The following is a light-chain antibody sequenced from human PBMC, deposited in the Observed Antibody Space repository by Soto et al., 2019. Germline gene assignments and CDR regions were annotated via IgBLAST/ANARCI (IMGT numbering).Light chain of an antibody. J-gene: IGLJ2*01. CDR1: SSDVGGYNY. CDR2: EVN. CDR3: CSYAGSNYVI. V-gene: IGLV2-8*01. Sequence: QSALTQPPSASGSPGQSVTISCTGTSSDVGGYNYVSWYQQHPGKAPKLMIYEVNKRPSGVPDRFSGYKSDNTASLTVSGLQAEDDAYYYCCSYAGSNYVIFGGGTQLTVL.